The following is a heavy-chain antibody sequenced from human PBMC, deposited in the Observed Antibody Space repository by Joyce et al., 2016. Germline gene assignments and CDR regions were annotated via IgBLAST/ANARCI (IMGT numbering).Heavy chain of an antibody. Sequence: EVQLVQSGAEVKKPGESLRISCKGSGYSFTSHWISWVRQMPGKGLEGMGRIEPRDSYTDYSPSLEGHVTISVDKTISAAYLQWSSLRASDTAIYYCARHVTDWFDPWGQGTLVTVSS. D-gene: IGHD3-10*02. CDR1: GYSFTSHW. J-gene: IGHJ5*02. V-gene: IGHV5-10-1*03. CDR3: ARHVTDWFDP. CDR2: IEPRDSYT.